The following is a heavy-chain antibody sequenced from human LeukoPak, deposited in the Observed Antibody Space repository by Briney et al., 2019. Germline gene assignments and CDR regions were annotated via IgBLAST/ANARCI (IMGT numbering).Heavy chain of an antibody. D-gene: IGHD3-10*01. CDR2: INPSGGST. CDR1: GYTFTGYY. CDR3: ASRDYYGSGPFDP. V-gene: IGHV1-46*01. Sequence: ASVKVSCKASGYTFTGYYMHWVRQAPGQGLEGMGIINPSGGSTSYAQKFQGRVTMSRDTSTSTVYMELSSLSSEDTAVYYCASRDYYGSGPFDPWGQGTLVTVSS. J-gene: IGHJ5*02.